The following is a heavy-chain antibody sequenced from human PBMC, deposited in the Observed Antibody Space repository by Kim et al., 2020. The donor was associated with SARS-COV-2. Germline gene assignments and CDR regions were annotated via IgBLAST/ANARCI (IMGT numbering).Heavy chain of an antibody. CDR1: GFTFSDYV. Sequence: GGSLRLSCVASGFTFSDYVMLWVRQAPGKGLEWVSHISWNSGIIAYADSVKGRFTISRDNAKKSLYLQMNSLIPEDTAFYYCARSSTFHGSGTYADQWG. CDR3: ARSSTFHGSGTYADQ. J-gene: IGHJ5*02. D-gene: IGHD3-10*01. CDR2: ISWNSGII. V-gene: IGHV3-9*01.